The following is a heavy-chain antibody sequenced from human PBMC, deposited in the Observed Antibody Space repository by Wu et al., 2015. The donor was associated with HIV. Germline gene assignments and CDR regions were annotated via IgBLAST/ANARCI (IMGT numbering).Heavy chain of an antibody. D-gene: IGHD3-10*01. Sequence: QVQLVQSGAEVRKPGASVRVSCKASGYTFTTFDINWVRQATGQGLEWMGWMNPNSGNTGYAQKFQGRVTMTRDTSINTAYVELSSLTSEDTAVYYCTTSATGSGWFDPWGQGTLVTVSS. CDR3: TTSATGSGWFDP. CDR2: MNPNSGNT. CDR1: GYTFTTFD. V-gene: IGHV1-8*01. J-gene: IGHJ5*02.